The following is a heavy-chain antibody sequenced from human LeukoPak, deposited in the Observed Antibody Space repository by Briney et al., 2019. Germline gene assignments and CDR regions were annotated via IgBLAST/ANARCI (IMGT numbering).Heavy chain of an antibody. CDR2: ISDDGIKI. Sequence: PGGSLRLSCAASGFRFSSYGMHWVRQVPGKGLEWVAVISDDGIKIYYGDSVKGRFTISRDNSKNTLNLQMDSLGADDTAVYYCGKGPGYSVYDNLPHHWGQGTLVTVSS. CDR1: GFRFSSYG. V-gene: IGHV3-30*18. J-gene: IGHJ5*02. D-gene: IGHD5/OR15-5a*01. CDR3: GKGPGYSVYDNLPHH.